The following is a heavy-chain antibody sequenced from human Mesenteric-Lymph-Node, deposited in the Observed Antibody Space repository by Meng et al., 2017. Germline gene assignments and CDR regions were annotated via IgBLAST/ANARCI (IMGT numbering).Heavy chain of an antibody. D-gene: IGHD6-25*01. J-gene: IGHJ5*02. CDR3: ARDHGSLNWFDP. V-gene: IGHV3-11*04. CDR2: VSPTSGSL. Sequence: QVQLVESGGGLVKAGGSLRFSCAASGFTFSDYYMTWIRPPSGQGLEGLASVSPTSGSLYFADSVKGRFSISRDNAKNSVSLQMTRLRVEDTAVYYCARDHGSLNWFDPWGQGTLVTVSS. CDR1: GFTFSDYY.